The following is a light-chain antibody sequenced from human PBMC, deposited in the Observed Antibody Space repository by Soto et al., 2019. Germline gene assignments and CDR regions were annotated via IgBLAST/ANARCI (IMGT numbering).Light chain of an antibody. V-gene: IGKV2-28*01. CDR3: MQTIRSRFT. J-gene: IGKJ3*01. Sequence: DIVMTQSPLSLPVTPGEPASISCRSSQSLLHSNGYNYLDWYLQKPGQSPQLLIYWGSNRASGVPDRFSGSGSGTDFTLKISRVESEDVGVYYCMQTIRSRFTFGPGTKVDIK. CDR1: QSLLHSNGYNY. CDR2: WGS.